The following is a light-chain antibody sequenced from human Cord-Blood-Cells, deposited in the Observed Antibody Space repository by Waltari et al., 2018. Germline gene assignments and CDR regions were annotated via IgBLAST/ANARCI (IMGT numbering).Light chain of an antibody. CDR3: QQYGSSPLT. CDR2: GAS. Sequence: SPGTLSLSTGERATLSCRASQSVSSSYLAWYQQKPGQAPRLLIYGASSRATGIPDRFSGSGSGTDFTLTISRLEPEDFAVYYCQQYGSSPLTFGGGTKVEIK. V-gene: IGKV3-20*01. J-gene: IGKJ4*01. CDR1: QSVSSSY.